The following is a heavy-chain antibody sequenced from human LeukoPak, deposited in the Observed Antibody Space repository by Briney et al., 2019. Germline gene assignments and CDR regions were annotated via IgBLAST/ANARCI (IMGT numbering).Heavy chain of an antibody. V-gene: IGHV4-59*12. CDR2: IYYSGST. J-gene: IGHJ3*02. Sequence: KPSETLSLTCTVSGGSISSYYWSWIRQPPGKGLEWIGYIYYSGSTNYNPSLKSRVTISVDTSKNQFSLKLSSVTAADTAVYYCARDLGGLDAFDIWGQGTMVTVSS. D-gene: IGHD3-16*01. CDR3: ARDLGGLDAFDI. CDR1: GGSISSYY.